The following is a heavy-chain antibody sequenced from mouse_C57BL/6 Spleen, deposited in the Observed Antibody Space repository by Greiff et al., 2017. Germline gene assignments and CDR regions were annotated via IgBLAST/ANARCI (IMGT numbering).Heavy chain of an antibody. V-gene: IGHV3-6*01. CDR2: ISYDGSN. Sequence: ESGPGLVKPSQSLSLTCSVTGYSITSGYYWNWIRQFPGNKLEWMGYISYDGSNNYNPSLKNRISITRDTSKNQFFLKLNSVTTEDTATYYCARDRDGFTGFAYWGQGTLVTVSA. D-gene: IGHD2-3*01. CDR1: GYSITSGYY. J-gene: IGHJ3*01. CDR3: ARDRDGFTGFAY.